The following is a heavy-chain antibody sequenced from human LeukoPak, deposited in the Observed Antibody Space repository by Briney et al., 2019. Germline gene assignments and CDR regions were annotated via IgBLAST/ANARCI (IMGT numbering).Heavy chain of an antibody. CDR3: ASGYVWGSYRHSDY. D-gene: IGHD3-16*02. Sequence: PGGSLRLSCAASGFTFDDYGMSWVRQAPGKGLEWVSGINWNGGSTGYADSVKGRFTISRDNAKNSLYLQMNSLRAEDTALYYCASGYVWGSYRHSDYWGQGTLVTVSS. J-gene: IGHJ4*02. V-gene: IGHV3-20*04. CDR2: INWNGGST. CDR1: GFTFDDYG.